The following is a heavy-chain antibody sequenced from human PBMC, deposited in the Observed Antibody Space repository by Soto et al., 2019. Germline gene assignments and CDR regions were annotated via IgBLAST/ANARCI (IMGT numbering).Heavy chain of an antibody. CDR2: VYYSGST. V-gene: IGHV4-39*01. CDR1: GDSIPWTSCY. J-gene: IGHJ5*02. D-gene: IGHD2-15*01. CDR3: ARLTSRISAASHGRSNWVDP. Sequence: QLQLQESGPRLVKSAETLSLTCTLSGDSIPWTSCYWGWIRQPTGKGLEWIGDVYYSGSTYYNPSLKSRLTMSIDTSKGQFSLKMTSVTAADTGVYYCARLTSRISAASHGRSNWVDPWGPGTLVTVSS.